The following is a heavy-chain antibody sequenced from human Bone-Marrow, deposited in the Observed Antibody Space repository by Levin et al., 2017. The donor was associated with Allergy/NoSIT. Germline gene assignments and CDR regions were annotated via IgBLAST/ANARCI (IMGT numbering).Heavy chain of an antibody. CDR1: GFSFSNAW. J-gene: IGHJ4*02. D-gene: IGHD6-13*01. V-gene: IGHV3-15*01. CDR2: IKSKTDGGTI. CDR3: TTYSNSWYYFDY. Sequence: PGGSLRLSCAASGFSFSNAWMSWARQAPGKGLEWVGRIKSKTDGGTIEYAAPVKGRFTISRDDSKNTLYLQMNSLKTEDTAVYYCTTYSNSWYYFDYWGQGTLVTVSS.